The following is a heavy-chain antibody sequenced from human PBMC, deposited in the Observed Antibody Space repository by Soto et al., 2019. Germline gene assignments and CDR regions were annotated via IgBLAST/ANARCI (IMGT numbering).Heavy chain of an antibody. CDR1: GGGNLRDYR. CDR3: ARGGEGYNFVAVY. D-gene: IGHD5-12*01. V-gene: IGHV1-69*13. CDR2: IIPKPGSA. Sequence: SVKVSCKASGGGNLRDYRTTWVRRAPGQGLEWMGGIIPKPGSANYAQKFQGRVTITADESTNSVYMELRSLRSDDTAVYYCARGGEGYNFVAVYWGQGTQVTVSS. J-gene: IGHJ4*02.